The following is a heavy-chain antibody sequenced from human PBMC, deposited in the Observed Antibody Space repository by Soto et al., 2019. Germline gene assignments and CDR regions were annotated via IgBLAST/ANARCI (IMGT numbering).Heavy chain of an antibody. CDR3: ARAPHYYDSSGYYYGFLGFDY. CDR2: IYHSGST. V-gene: IGHV4-30-2*01. CDR1: GGSISSGGYS. D-gene: IGHD3-22*01. J-gene: IGHJ4*02. Sequence: NPSETLSLTCAVSGGSISSGGYSWSWIRQPPGKGLEWIGYIYHSGSTYYNPSLKSRVTISVDRSKNQFSLKLSSVTAADTAVYYCARAPHYYDSSGYYYGFLGFDYWGQGTLVTVSS.